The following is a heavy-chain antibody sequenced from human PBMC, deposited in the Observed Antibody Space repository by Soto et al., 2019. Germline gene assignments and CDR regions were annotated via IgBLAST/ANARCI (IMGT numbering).Heavy chain of an antibody. V-gene: IGHV3-21*01. D-gene: IGHD6-19*01. CDR2: ISSNSAYI. Sequence: GGSLRLSCSASGFTFRSFTMNCVRQSPGKGLQWGSTISSNSAYICYTDALRGRFTISRDNAKNSLHLQRNSMRADDTAVYYCTRDAYRESSARRWFDTWGTRTRVIV. J-gene: IGHJ5*02. CDR3: TRDAYRESSARRWFDT. CDR1: GFTFRSFT.